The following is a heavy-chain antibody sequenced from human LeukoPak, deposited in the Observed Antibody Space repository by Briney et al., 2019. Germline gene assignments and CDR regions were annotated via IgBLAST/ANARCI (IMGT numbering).Heavy chain of an antibody. CDR3: ASGTGYTNGCFDY. CDR1: GFTFSSYS. J-gene: IGHJ4*02. Sequence: PGGSLRLSCVASGFTFSSYSMNWVRQAPGKGLEWVSSISSSSNYIHYADSVKGRFTISRDNAKNSLYLQINSLRAEDTAVYYCASGTGYTNGCFDYWGQGTLVTVSS. V-gene: IGHV3-21*01. D-gene: IGHD6-19*01. CDR2: ISSSSNYI.